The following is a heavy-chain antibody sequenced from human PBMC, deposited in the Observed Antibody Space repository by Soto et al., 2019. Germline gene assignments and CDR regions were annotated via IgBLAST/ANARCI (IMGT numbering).Heavy chain of an antibody. D-gene: IGHD3-3*01. V-gene: IGHV3-23*01. CDR2: ISGSGGNT. J-gene: IGHJ6*02. CDR1: GFTFSSYA. CDR3: XRVYDLWSGYGYYGMDA. Sequence: GGSLRLSCAASGFTFSSYAMNWVRQAPGKGLEWVSAISGSGGNTYYADSVKGRFTISRDNSTSTAYMELSSLRSEDTAVYYCXRVYDLWSGYGYYGMDAWGQGTTVTVSS.